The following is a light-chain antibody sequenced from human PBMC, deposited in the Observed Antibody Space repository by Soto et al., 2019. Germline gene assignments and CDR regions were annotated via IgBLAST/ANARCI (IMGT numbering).Light chain of an antibody. Sequence: AIQMTQSPPSLSASVGDRVTITCRASQGIRNDLGWYQQKPGKAPMLLIYAASSLQSGVPSRFTGSGSGTDFPLTLSSLHPEDFATYYCLQDYNYPITFAPGTKGDIK. V-gene: IGKV1-6*01. CDR2: AAS. J-gene: IGKJ3*01. CDR1: QGIRND. CDR3: LQDYNYPIT.